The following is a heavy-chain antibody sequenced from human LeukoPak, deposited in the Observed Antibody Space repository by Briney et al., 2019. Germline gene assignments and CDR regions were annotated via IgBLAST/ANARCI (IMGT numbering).Heavy chain of an antibody. CDR3: AKGYSYGYYYYYGMDV. J-gene: IGHJ6*02. D-gene: IGHD5-18*01. V-gene: IGHV3-30*18. Sequence: GGSLRLSCAASGFTSSSYGMHWVRQAPGKGLEWVAVISYDGSNRYYADSVKGRFTISRDNSKNTLYLQMNSLRAEDTAVYYCAKGYSYGYYYYYGMDVWGQGTTVTVSS. CDR1: GFTSSSYG. CDR2: ISYDGSNR.